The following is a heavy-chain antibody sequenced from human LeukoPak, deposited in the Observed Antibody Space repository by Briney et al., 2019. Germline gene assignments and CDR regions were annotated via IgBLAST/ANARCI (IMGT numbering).Heavy chain of an antibody. CDR3: ARDRVGP. Sequence: TSETLSLTCAVSGGSISSGGYSWSWIRQPPGKGLEWIGYIYHSGSTYYNPSLKSRVTISVDRSKNQFSLKLSSVTAADTAVYYCARDRVGPWGQGTLVTVSS. J-gene: IGHJ5*02. CDR2: IYHSGST. V-gene: IGHV4-30-2*01. CDR1: GGSISSGGYS.